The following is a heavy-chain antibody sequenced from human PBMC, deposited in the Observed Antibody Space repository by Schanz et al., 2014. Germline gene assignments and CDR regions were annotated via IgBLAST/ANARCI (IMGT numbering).Heavy chain of an antibody. CDR2: ISYEGSKK. Sequence: VQLVESGGGFVQPGGSLRLSCAASGFTFSDSWMHWVRQAPGKGLEWVAVISYEGSKKYYPDSVQGRFTISRDKSKNTLYLQMNSLRPDDTAVYYCAKALKPYIASRNGLDVWGHGTTVTVSS. CDR3: AKALKPYIASRNGLDV. V-gene: IGHV3-30*18. CDR1: GFTFSDSW. D-gene: IGHD3-16*01. J-gene: IGHJ6*02.